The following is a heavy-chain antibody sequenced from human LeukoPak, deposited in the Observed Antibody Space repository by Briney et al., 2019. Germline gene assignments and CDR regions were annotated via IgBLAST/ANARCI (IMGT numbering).Heavy chain of an antibody. D-gene: IGHD1-26*01. CDR1: GYTFTSYY. CDR2: INPSGGST. J-gene: IGHJ4*02. CDR3: ARPSGSWSFFDY. V-gene: IGHV1-46*01. Sequence: APVKVSCTASGYTFTSYYMHWVRQAPGQGLEWMGIINPSGGSTSYAQKFQGRVTMTRDTSTSTVYMELSSLRSEDTAVYYCARPSGSWSFFDYWGQGTLVTVSS.